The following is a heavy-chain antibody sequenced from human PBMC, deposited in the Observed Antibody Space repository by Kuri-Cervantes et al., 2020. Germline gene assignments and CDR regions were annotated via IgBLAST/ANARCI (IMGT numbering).Heavy chain of an antibody. CDR3: ARGAPQYCSGGSCFYYYYCGMDV. Sequence: SETLSLTCTVSGGSISSYYWSWIRQPPGKGLEWIGYIYYSGSTNYNPSLKSRVTISVDTSKNQFSLKLSSVTAADAAVYYCARGAPQYCSGGSCFYYYYCGMDVWGQGTTVTVSS. CDR1: GGSISSYY. J-gene: IGHJ6*02. D-gene: IGHD2-15*01. V-gene: IGHV4-59*01. CDR2: IYYSGST.